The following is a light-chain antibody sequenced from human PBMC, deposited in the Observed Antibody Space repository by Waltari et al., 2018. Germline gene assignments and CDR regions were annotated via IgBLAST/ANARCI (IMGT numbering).Light chain of an antibody. Sequence: AIQMTQSPSSLSASVGDSVNFTCRASEGIRNDLAWFLQNPGKAPKLLIYAGAILQSGCPAMFIGSWSGTDFTLTISSLQPEDFATYYCLQDFNYPYTFGQGTKLEIK. CDR2: AGA. CDR1: EGIRND. CDR3: LQDFNYPYT. V-gene: IGKV1-6*01. J-gene: IGKJ2*01.